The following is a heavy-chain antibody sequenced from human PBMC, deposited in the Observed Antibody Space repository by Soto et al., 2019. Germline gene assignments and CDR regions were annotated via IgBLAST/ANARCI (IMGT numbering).Heavy chain of an antibody. CDR1: GFTVSNNY. CDR3: GASRGGGGY. CDR2: IYSGGYT. Sequence: EVQLVESGGGLIQPGGSLRLSCAVSGFTVSNNYMSWVRQAPGKGLEGVSVIYSGGYTAYGDSVKGRFTISRDNSKNTAFLKMNSLGADDPGVFSCGASRGGGGYWGQGTLVTVSS. D-gene: IGHD3-10*01. V-gene: IGHV3-53*01. J-gene: IGHJ4*02.